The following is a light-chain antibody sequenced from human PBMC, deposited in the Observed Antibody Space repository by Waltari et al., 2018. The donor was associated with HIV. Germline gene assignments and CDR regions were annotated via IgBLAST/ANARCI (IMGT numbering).Light chain of an antibody. CDR1: QAIRNY. Sequence: DIQITQSPSSLSASVGDRVTITCQASQAIRNYLNWYKQKPGKAQRPLIYDASNLEIGVPSRFSGSGSGTDFSFTIDSLQPEDIATYYCQQYNSLSFTFGPGTKLEI. CDR2: DAS. J-gene: IGKJ3*01. V-gene: IGKV1-33*01. CDR3: QQYNSLSFT.